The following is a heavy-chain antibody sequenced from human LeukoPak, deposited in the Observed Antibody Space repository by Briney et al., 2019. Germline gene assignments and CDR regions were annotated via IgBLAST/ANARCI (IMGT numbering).Heavy chain of an antibody. CDR2: ISSSSSYR. CDR3: ARENPDAYTDY. V-gene: IGHV3-21*01. Sequence: GGSLRLSCAASGFTFSSCTMNWVRQAPGKGLEWVSSISSSSSYRYYADSVKGRFTISRDNAKNSLYLQMNSLRAEDTAVYYCARENPDAYTDYWGQGTLVTVSS. D-gene: IGHD4-11*01. J-gene: IGHJ4*02. CDR1: GFTFSSCT.